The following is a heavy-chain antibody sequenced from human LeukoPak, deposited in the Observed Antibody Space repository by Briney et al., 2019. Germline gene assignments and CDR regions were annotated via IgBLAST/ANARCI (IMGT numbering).Heavy chain of an antibody. J-gene: IGHJ3*02. CDR1: GGSISSSSYY. D-gene: IGHD6-13*01. CDR2: IYYSGST. Sequence: SETLSLTCTVSGGSISSSSYYWGWIRQPPGTGLEWIGSIYYSGSTYYNPSLKSRVTISVDTSKNQFSLKLSSVTAADTAVYYCAREVVGYSSSPDAFDIWGQGTMVTVSS. V-gene: IGHV4-39*07. CDR3: AREVVGYSSSPDAFDI.